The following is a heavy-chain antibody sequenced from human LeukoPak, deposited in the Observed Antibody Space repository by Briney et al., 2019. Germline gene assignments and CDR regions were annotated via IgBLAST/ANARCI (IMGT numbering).Heavy chain of an antibody. D-gene: IGHD3-22*01. CDR2: INWNGGST. CDR3: AKDSSGYYDGAFDI. CDR1: GFNFDDYG. V-gene: IGHV3-20*04. Sequence: PGGSLRLSCAASGFNFDDYGMSWVRQAPGKGLGWVSGINWNGGSTGYADSVKGRFTISRGNAKNSLFLQMNSLRAEDTALYYCAKDSSGYYDGAFDIWGQGTMVTVSS. J-gene: IGHJ3*02.